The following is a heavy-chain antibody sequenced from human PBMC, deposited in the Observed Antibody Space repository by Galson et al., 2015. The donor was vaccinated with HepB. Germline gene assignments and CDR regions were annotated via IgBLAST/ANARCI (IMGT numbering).Heavy chain of an antibody. Sequence: SLRLSCAASGFTFSSYAMIWVRQAPGKGLEWVSAISGSGGSTYYADSVKGRFNISRDNSKNTLYLQMNSLRAEDAAVYYCAKGRPINYYDSSGATPFDYWGQGTLVTVSS. V-gene: IGHV3-23*01. CDR2: ISGSGGST. J-gene: IGHJ4*02. CDR1: GFTFSSYA. D-gene: IGHD3-22*01. CDR3: AKGRPINYYDSSGATPFDY.